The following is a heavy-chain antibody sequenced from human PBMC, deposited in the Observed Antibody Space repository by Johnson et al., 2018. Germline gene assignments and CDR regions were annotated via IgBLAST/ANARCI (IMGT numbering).Heavy chain of an antibody. D-gene: IGHD3-10*01. V-gene: IGHV1-69*08. CDR3: ARGGYQQRFGEYYYGMDV. CDR1: GGTFSSYT. CDR2: IIPILGTA. J-gene: IGHJ6*02. Sequence: QVQLVESGAEVKKPGSSVKVSCKASGGTFSSYTISWVRQAPGQGLEWMGRIIPILGTANYAQKFQGRVPITADESTSTAYMELSSRRSEDTAVYYCARGGYQQRFGEYYYGMDVWGQGTTVTVSS.